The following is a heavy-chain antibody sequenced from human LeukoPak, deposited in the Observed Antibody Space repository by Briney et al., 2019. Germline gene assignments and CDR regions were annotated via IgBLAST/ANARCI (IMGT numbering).Heavy chain of an antibody. CDR1: GGSISSRSYY. CDR2: IYYSGST. D-gene: IGHD3-22*01. Sequence: SETLSLICTVSGGSISSRSYYWGWIRQPPGKGLEWIGSIYYSGSTFYNPSFTSRVTISVDTSKTQFSLTLSSVTAADTAVYYCASLTYYYDSSGYYDGYYFDYWGQGTLVTVSS. CDR3: ASLTYYYDSSGYYDGYYFDY. J-gene: IGHJ4*02. V-gene: IGHV4-39*01.